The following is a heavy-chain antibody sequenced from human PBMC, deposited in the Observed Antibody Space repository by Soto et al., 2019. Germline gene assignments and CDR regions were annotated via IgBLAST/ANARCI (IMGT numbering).Heavy chain of an antibody. V-gene: IGHV4-28*01. J-gene: IGHJ3*02. CDR3: ARIPNADALDI. CDR1: GYSITNVNW. CDR2: IFHSGTT. Sequence: SETLSLTCAVSGYSITNVNWWAWIRQPPGKGLEWIGYIFHSGTTHYNPSLKSRVTMSVDTSKNQFSLTVDSLTAEDTAVYYCARIPNADALDIWGQGTMVTVSS.